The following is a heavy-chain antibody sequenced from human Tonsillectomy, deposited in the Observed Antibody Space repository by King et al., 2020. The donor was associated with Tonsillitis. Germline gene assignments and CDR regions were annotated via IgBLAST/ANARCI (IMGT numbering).Heavy chain of an antibody. CDR1: GYTFTDYC. CDR2: INPNSGGT. V-gene: IGHV1-2*04. CDR3: ARETTIFGVAFRERTYDY. D-gene: IGHD3-3*01. Sequence: VQLVQSGAEVGKPGASVKVSCEASGYTFTDYCIHWVRQAPGQGLEWMGWINPNSGGTKCAQKFQGWVTMTRDTSISTAYIEVSSLRSDDTAVYFCARETTIFGVAFRERTYDYWRQGTLVTVSS. J-gene: IGHJ4*02.